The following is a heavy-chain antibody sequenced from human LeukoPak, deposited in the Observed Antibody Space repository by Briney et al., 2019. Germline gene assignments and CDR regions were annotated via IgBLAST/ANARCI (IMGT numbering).Heavy chain of an antibody. Sequence: GGSLRLSCAASGFTFSSYGMSWVRQAPGKGLEWVSGIGNSGGTTYYADSVKGRFTISRDNSKNTLFLQMNSLRVEDTAIYYCAKHLSDWGQGTLVTVSS. CDR2: IGNSGGTT. J-gene: IGHJ4*02. CDR3: AKHLSD. V-gene: IGHV3-23*01. CDR1: GFTFSSYG.